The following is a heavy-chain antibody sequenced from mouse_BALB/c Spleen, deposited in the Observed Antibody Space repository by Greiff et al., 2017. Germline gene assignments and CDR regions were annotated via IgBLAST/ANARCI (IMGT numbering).Heavy chain of an antibody. D-gene: IGHD1-2*01. CDR3: ARDPNHYYGDWYFDV. J-gene: IGHJ1*01. CDR2: IRNKANGYTT. V-gene: IGHV7-3*02. Sequence: EVMLVESGGGLVQPGGSLRLSCATSGFTFTDYYMSWVRQPPGKALEWLGFIRNKANGYTTEYSASVKGRFTISRDNSQSILYLQMNTLRAEDSATYYCARDPNHYYGDWYFDVWGAGTTVTVSS. CDR1: GFTFTDYY.